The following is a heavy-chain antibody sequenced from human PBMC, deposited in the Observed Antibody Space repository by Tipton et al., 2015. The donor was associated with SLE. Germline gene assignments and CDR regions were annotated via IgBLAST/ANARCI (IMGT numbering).Heavy chain of an antibody. CDR3: ARPGEAYSWDAFDI. Sequence: TLSLTCRVSSGSISSDGYYWSWVRQPPGKGPEWIGESHQSGSTNYHPAFKSRVTISVDTSKNQFSLRLSSVTAADTAVYYCARPGEAYSWDAFDIWGQGTMVTVSS. D-gene: IGHD2-21*01. CDR2: SHQSGST. V-gene: IGHV4-61*08. CDR1: SGSISSDGYY. J-gene: IGHJ3*02.